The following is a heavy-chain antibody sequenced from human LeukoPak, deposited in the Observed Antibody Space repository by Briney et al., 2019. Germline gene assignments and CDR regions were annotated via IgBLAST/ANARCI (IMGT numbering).Heavy chain of an antibody. Sequence: SQTLSLTCTVSGGSISSGGYYWSWIRQHPGKGLEWIGYIYYSGSTYYNPSLKSRVTISVDTSKNQFSLKLSSVTAADTAVYYCARLSDRDHIFDYWGQGTLVTVSS. J-gene: IGHJ4*02. CDR1: GGSISSGGYY. CDR3: ARLSDRDHIFDY. D-gene: IGHD1-14*01. CDR2: IYYSGST. V-gene: IGHV4-31*03.